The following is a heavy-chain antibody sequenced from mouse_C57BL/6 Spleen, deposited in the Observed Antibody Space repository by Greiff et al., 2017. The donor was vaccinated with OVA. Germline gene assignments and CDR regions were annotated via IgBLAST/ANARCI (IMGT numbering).Heavy chain of an antibody. J-gene: IGHJ3*01. D-gene: IGHD1-1*01. CDR2: ISSGGDYI. V-gene: IGHV5-9-1*02. CDR3: TKGYGSSYVWFAY. CDR1: GFTFSSYA. Sequence: EVKLMESGEGLVKPGGSLKLSCAASGFTFSSYAMSWVRQTPEKRLEWVAYISSGGDYIYYADTVQGRFTISRDNARNTLYLQMSSLKSEDTAMYYCTKGYGSSYVWFAYWGQGTLGTVAA.